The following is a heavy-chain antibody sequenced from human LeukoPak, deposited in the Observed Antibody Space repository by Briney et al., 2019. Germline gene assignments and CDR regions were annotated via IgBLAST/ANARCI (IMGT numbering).Heavy chain of an antibody. J-gene: IGHJ4*02. D-gene: IGHD3-9*01. CDR1: GYTFTGYY. Sequence: ASVKVSCKASGYTFTGYYMHWVRQAPGQGLEWMGWINPNSGGTNYAQKFQGRVTMTRDTSISTAYMELSRLRSDDTAVYYCARDRYYDILTGYYATYDYWGQGTLVTASS. CDR2: INPNSGGT. CDR3: ARDRYYDILTGYYATYDY. V-gene: IGHV1-2*02.